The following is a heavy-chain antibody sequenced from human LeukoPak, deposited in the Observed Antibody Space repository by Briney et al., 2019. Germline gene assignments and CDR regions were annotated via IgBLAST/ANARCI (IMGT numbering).Heavy chain of an antibody. CDR1: GGSFSGYY. J-gene: IGHJ4*02. CDR2: INHSGST. V-gene: IGHV4-34*01. CDR3: ARVDSSGWYSYYFDY. D-gene: IGHD6-19*01. Sequence: SETLSLTCAVYGGSFSGYYWSWICQPPGKGLEWIGEINHSGSTNYNPSLKSRVTVSVDTSKNQFSLKLSSVTAADTAVYYCARVDSSGWYSYYFDYWGQGTLVTVSS.